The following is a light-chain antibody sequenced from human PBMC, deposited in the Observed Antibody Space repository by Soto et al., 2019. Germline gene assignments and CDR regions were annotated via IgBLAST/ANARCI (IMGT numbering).Light chain of an antibody. V-gene: IGKV1-27*01. Sequence: DIQMTQSPTSLSASVGDRVTITCRASQDIRNFVAWDQQKPGKAPKLLIYATSTLQSGVPSRFSGCGYGTDFTLTINTLQPADVAIYSCQKYSSGPVFGPGTKVEIK. CDR2: ATS. CDR3: QKYSSGPV. J-gene: IGKJ3*01. CDR1: QDIRNF.